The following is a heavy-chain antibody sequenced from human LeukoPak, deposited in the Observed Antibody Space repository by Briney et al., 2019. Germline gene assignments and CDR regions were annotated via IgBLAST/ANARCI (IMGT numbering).Heavy chain of an antibody. CDR1: GFTFSDSY. V-gene: IGHV3-11*04. D-gene: IGHD5-24*01. CDR3: ARDPVEMATIGDYYYMDV. Sequence: PGGSLRLSCAASGFTFSDSYTSWIRHAPGEGLEWVSYISSIGITIYYADSVKGRFTISRDNAKNSLYLQMNSLRAEGTAVYYCARDPVEMATIGDYYYMDVWGKGTTVTVSS. J-gene: IGHJ6*03. CDR2: ISSIGITI.